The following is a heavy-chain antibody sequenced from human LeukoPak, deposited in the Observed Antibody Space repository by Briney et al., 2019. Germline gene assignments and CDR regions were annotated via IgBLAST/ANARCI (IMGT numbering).Heavy chain of an antibody. CDR1: GYNFTNYW. J-gene: IGHJ4*02. D-gene: IGHD6-13*01. CDR2: IYPGDSDT. CDR3: ARRGIAAAGTYFDY. V-gene: IGHV5-51*01. Sequence: GESLKISCKNSGYNFTNYWIVWVRQMPGKGLEWMGIIYPGDSDTRYSPSFQGQVTISADKSISTAYLQWSSLKASDTAMYYCARRGIAAAGTYFDYWGQGTLVTVSS.